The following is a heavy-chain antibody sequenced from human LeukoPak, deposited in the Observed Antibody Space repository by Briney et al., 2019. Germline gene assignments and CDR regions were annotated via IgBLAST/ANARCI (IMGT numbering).Heavy chain of an antibody. V-gene: IGHV3-30*18. J-gene: IGHJ3*02. D-gene: IGHD3-3*01. Sequence: PGGSLRLSCAASGFTFSSYGMHWVRQAPGKGLEWVAVISYDGSNKYYADSVKGRFTISRDNSKNTLYLQMNSLRAEDTAVYYCAKGGYYDFWSGSFDIWGQGTMVTVSS. CDR3: AKGGYYDFWSGSFDI. CDR1: GFTFSSYG. CDR2: ISYDGSNK.